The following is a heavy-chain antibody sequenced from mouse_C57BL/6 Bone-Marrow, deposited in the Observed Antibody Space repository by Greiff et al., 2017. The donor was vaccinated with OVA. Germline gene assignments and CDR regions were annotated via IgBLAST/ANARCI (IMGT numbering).Heavy chain of an antibody. J-gene: IGHJ4*01. CDR3: ARLENYGYDGEVMDY. Sequence: QVQLQQSGAELVKPGASVKISCKASGYAFSSYWMNWVKQRPGKGLEWIGQIYPGDGDTNYNGKFKGKATLTADKSSSTAYMQLSSLTSEDSAVYFCARLENYGYDGEVMDYWGQGTSVTVSS. CDR1: GYAFSSYW. V-gene: IGHV1-80*01. CDR2: IYPGDGDT. D-gene: IGHD2-2*01.